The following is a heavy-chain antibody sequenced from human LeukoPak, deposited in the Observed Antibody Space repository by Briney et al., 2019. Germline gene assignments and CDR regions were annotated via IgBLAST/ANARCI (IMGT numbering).Heavy chain of an antibody. CDR3: ARVLRYYDILSKPFDY. J-gene: IGHJ4*02. V-gene: IGHV1-2*06. CDR1: GYTFSGYY. Sequence: ASVKVSCKASGYTFSGYYIHWVRQAPGHGLEWMGRINPNSGGTNYAQKFQGRVTLTRDTSINTAYMELSRLRSDDTAVYYCARVLRYYDILSKPFDYWGQGTLVTVSS. CDR2: INPNSGGT. D-gene: IGHD3-9*01.